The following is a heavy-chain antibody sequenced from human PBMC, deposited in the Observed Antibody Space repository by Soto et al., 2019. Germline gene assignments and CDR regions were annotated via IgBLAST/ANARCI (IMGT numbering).Heavy chain of an antibody. Sequence: EVQLVESGGGLVQPGGSLRLSCAVSGFTVSSNSMSWVRQAPGKGLEWVSVIYSVGSTFYADSVKGRFTISRDNSKNTLYLQMNSLRAEDTAVYYCARGFDYGDYFDYWGQGTLVTVSS. V-gene: IGHV3-66*01. J-gene: IGHJ4*02. CDR3: ARGFDYGDYFDY. CDR1: GFTVSSNS. D-gene: IGHD4-17*01. CDR2: IYSVGST.